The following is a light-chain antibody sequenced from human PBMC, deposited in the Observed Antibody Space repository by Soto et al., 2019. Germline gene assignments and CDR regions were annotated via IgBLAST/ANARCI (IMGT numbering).Light chain of an antibody. Sequence: QSVLTQPASVSGSPGQSITISCTGTSSDVGNYNYVSWYQQHPGKAPQLMIFQVSNRASGVSNRFSGSKSGDTASLTISGLQAEYEADYYCSSYTTRSSLYVFGTGTNVTVL. CDR3: SSYTTRSSLYV. J-gene: IGLJ1*01. CDR1: SSDVGNYNY. V-gene: IGLV2-14*01. CDR2: QVS.